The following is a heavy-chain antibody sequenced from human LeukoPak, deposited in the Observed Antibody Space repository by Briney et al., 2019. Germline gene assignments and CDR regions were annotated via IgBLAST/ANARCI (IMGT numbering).Heavy chain of an antibody. J-gene: IGHJ5*02. D-gene: IGHD3-10*01. CDR1: GGSISSSSYY. CDR2: IHYTGST. V-gene: IGHV4-39*01. Sequence: SETLSLTCTVSGGSISSSSYYWGWIRQPPGKGLEWIGSIHYTGSTYHNPSLKGRVTISVDTSKSQFSLKLTSVTAADTAVYYCARHATSAGTLFYGSATYYRDWFDPWGQGTLVTVSS. CDR3: ARHATSAGTLFYGSATYYRDWFDP.